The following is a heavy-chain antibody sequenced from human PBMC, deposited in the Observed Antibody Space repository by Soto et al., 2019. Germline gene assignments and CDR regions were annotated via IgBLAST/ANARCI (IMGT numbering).Heavy chain of an antibody. D-gene: IGHD6-19*01. CDR2: ISYDGSNK. V-gene: IGHV3-30-3*01. Sequence: GGSLRLSCAASGFTFSSYAMHWVRQAPGKGLEWVAVISYDGSNKNYADSVKGRFTISRDNSKNTLYLQMNSLRAEDTAVYYCASGWYNYWGQGTLVTVSS. J-gene: IGHJ4*02. CDR3: ASGWYNY. CDR1: GFTFSSYA.